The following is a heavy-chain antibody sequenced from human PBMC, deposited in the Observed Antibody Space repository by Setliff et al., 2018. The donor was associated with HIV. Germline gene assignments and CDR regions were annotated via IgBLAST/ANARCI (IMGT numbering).Heavy chain of an antibody. Sequence: TSETLSLTCAVSGYSISSGFYWSWMRQPPGKGLEWIGEIYHSEYTNYNASLKSRVSMSVDKSKNQFSLKLTSVTAADTAVYYCARSALYGDNFRIFWYFDVWGRGTLVTVSS. J-gene: IGHJ2*01. D-gene: IGHD4-17*01. V-gene: IGHV4-38-2*01. CDR2: IYHSEYT. CDR1: GYSISSGFY. CDR3: ARSALYGDNFRIFWYFDV.